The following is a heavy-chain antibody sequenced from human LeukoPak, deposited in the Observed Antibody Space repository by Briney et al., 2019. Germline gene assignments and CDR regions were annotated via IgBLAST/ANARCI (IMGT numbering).Heavy chain of an antibody. V-gene: IGHV3-23*01. Sequence: PGGSLRLSCAASGFTFSSYAMGWVRQAPGKGLEWVSAISGSGGSTYYADSVKGRFTISRDNSKNTLYLQMNSLRAEDTAVYYCAKSYSGWYSNYFDYWGQGTLVTVSS. CDR2: ISGSGGST. J-gene: IGHJ4*02. D-gene: IGHD6-19*01. CDR1: GFTFSSYA. CDR3: AKSYSGWYSNYFDY.